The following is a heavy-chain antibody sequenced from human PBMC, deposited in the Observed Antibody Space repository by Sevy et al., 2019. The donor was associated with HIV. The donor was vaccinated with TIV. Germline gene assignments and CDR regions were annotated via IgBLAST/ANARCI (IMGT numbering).Heavy chain of an antibody. V-gene: IGHV4-59*01. CDR2: IYYSGST. CDR3: ARVGFNWNDVDY. CDR1: GGSMNLYY. Sequence: SETLSLTCSVSGGSMNLYYWSWIRQPPGKGLEWIGFIYYSGSTNYNPSLKSRVTISVDTSENQFSLKLSSVTAADSAVYYCARVGFNWNDVDYWGQGTLVTVSS. J-gene: IGHJ4*02. D-gene: IGHD1-20*01.